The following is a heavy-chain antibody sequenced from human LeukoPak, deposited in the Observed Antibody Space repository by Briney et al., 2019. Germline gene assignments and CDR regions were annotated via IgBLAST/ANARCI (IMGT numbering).Heavy chain of an antibody. CDR1: GFTFKNYA. J-gene: IGHJ6*03. CDR2: INNDGSST. CDR3: ARVARGDYYYYYMDV. Sequence: GGSLRLSCVASGFTFKNYALSWVRQAPGKGLVWVSRINNDGSSTSYADSVQGRFTISRDNAKNTLYLQMNSLRAEDTALYYCARVARGDYYYYYMDVWGKGTTVIVSS. V-gene: IGHV3-74*01. D-gene: IGHD2-15*01.